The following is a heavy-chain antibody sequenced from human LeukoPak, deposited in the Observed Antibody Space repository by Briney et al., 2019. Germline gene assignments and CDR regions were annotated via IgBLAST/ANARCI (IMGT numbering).Heavy chain of an antibody. CDR3: ARQITMVRGVTLFDP. D-gene: IGHD3-10*01. J-gene: IGHJ5*02. CDR1: GGSISSYY. Sequence: PSETLSLTCTVSGGSISSYYWSWLRQPPGKGLEWIGYIYYSGSTNYNPSLKSRVTISVDTSKNQFSLKLSSVTAADTAVYYCARQITMVRGVTLFDPWGQGTLVTVSS. V-gene: IGHV4-59*01. CDR2: IYYSGST.